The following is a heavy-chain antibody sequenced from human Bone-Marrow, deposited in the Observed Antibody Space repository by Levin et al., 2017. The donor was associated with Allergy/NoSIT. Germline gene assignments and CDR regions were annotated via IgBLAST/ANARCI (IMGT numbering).Heavy chain of an antibody. J-gene: IGHJ4*02. CDR2: ISSSSSYI. CDR3: ARGRSSSSPSRFSVLDY. V-gene: IGHV3-21*01. D-gene: IGHD6-6*01. CDR1: GFTFSSYS. Sequence: GGSLRLSCAASGFTFSSYSMNWVRQAPGKGLEWVSSISSSSSYIYYADSVKGRFTISRDNAKNSLYLQMNSLRAEDTAVYYCARGRSSSSPSRFSVLDYWGQGTLVTVSS.